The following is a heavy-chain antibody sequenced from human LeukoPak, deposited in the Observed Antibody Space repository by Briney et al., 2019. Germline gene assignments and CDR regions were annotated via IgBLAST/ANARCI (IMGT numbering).Heavy chain of an antibody. J-gene: IGHJ4*02. CDR1: GYTFTGYY. Sequence: GASVKVSCKASGYTFTGYYMHWVRQAPGQGLEWMGWISPNSGGANYAQKFQGRVTMTRDTSISTAYMELSRLRSDDTAVYYCARDLPVSYYQVYYFDYWGQGTLVTVSS. V-gene: IGHV1-2*02. CDR3: ARDLPVSYYQVYYFDY. CDR2: ISPNSGGA. D-gene: IGHD1-26*01.